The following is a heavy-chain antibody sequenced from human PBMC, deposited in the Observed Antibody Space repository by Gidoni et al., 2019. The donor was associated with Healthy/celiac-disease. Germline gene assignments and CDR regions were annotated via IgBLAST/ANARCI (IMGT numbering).Heavy chain of an antibody. CDR2: ISSSGSTI. D-gene: IGHD5-18*01. CDR3: ASQRGYSYGPDFDY. J-gene: IGHJ4*02. CDR1: GFTFSSYE. V-gene: IGHV3-48*03. Sequence: EVQLVESGGGLVQPGGSLRLSCAASGFTFSSYEMNWVRQAPGKGLEWVSYISSSGSTIYYADSVKGRFTISRDNAKNSLYLQMNSLRAEDTAVYYCASQRGYSYGPDFDYWGQGTLVTVSS.